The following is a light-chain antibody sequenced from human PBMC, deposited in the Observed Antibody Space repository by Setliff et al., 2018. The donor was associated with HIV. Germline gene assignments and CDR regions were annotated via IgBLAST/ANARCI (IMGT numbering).Light chain of an antibody. CDR3: QQRGDWPPIT. CDR1: QSISSY. J-gene: IGKJ4*01. Sequence: VLTQSPATLSLSPGERATLSCRASQSISSYLAWYQQKPGQAPRLLIYDASNRAPGIPARFSGSGSGTDFTLTIDSLEPEDFAVYFCQQRGDWPPITFGGGTKVDIK. V-gene: IGKV3-11*01. CDR2: DAS.